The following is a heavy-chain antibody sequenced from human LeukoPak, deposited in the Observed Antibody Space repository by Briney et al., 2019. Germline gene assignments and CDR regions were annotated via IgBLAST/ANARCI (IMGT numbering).Heavy chain of an antibody. V-gene: IGHV3-30*18. CDR3: AKDGYNYFDY. CDR2: ISYDGSNK. Sequence: GGSLRLSCAASGFTFSSYGMHWVRQAPGRGLEWVAVISYDGSNKYYADSVKGRFTISRDNSKNTLYLQMNSLRAEDTAVYYCAKDGYNYFDYWGQGTLVTVSS. D-gene: IGHD5-24*01. CDR1: GFTFSSYG. J-gene: IGHJ4*02.